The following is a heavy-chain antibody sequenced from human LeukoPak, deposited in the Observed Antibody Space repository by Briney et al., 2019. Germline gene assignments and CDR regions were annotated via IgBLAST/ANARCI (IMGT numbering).Heavy chain of an antibody. Sequence: GGSLRLSCAASGFTFDDYAMHWVRQAPGKGVEWVAVIWYDGSNKHYADSVKGRFTISRDNSKNTLYLQMNSLRAEDTAVYYCARDPTGMGYGSGYDYWGQGTLVTVSS. CDR3: ARDPTGMGYGSGYDY. CDR2: IWYDGSNK. CDR1: GFTFDDYA. J-gene: IGHJ4*02. D-gene: IGHD6-19*01. V-gene: IGHV3-33*08.